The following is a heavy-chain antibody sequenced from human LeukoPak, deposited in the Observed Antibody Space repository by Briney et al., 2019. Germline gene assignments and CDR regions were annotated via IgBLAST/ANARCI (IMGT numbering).Heavy chain of an antibody. V-gene: IGHV1-69*13. D-gene: IGHD3-10*01. CDR1: GGTFGSYA. J-gene: IGHJ5*02. CDR3: AKDTGPYNWFDP. CDR2: IIPIFGTA. Sequence: ASVKVSCKASGGTFGSYAISWVRQAPGQGLEWMGGIIPIFGTANYAQKFQGRVTITADESTSTAYMELSSLRSEDTAVYYCAKDTGPYNWFDPWGQGTLVTVSS.